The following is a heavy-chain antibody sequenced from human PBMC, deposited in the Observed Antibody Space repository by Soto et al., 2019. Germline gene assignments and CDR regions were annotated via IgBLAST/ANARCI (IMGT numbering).Heavy chain of an antibody. CDR1: GYTFTSYA. V-gene: IGHV1-3*01. CDR2: INAGNGNT. D-gene: IGHD6-13*01. CDR3: ARGQQLEDDQEFPGGY. Sequence: QAQLVQSGAEVKKPGASVKVSCKASGYTFTSYAMHWVRQAPGQRLEWMGWINAGNGNTKYSQKFQGRVTITKDTSASTAYMELSSLRSEDTAVYYCARGQQLEDDQEFPGGYWGQGTLVTVSS. J-gene: IGHJ4*02.